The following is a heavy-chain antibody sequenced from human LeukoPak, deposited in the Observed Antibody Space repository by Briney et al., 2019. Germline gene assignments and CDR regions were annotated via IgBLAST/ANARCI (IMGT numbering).Heavy chain of an antibody. CDR1: GYTFINYY. V-gene: IGHV1-2*02. Sequence: GASVKVSCKASGYTFINYYMHWVRQAPGQGLEWMGWINPNSGGTNYAQKFQGRVTMTRDTSISTAYMELSRLRSDDTAVYYCARERYGALYYYYGMDVWGQGTTVTVSS. CDR3: ARERYGALYYYYGMDV. D-gene: IGHD4-17*01. CDR2: INPNSGGT. J-gene: IGHJ6*02.